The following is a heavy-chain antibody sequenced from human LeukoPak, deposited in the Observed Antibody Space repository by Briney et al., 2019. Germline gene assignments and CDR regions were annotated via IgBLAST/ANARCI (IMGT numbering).Heavy chain of an antibody. J-gene: IGHJ5*02. CDR3: ARDTQCSSTSCYGPDWFDP. CDR2: INPNSGGT. CDR1: GYTFTGYY. D-gene: IGHD2-2*01. Sequence: ASVKVSSKASGYTFTGYYMHWVRQAPGQGLEWMGWINPNSGGTNYAQKLQGRVTMTTDTSTSTAYMELRSLRSDDTAVYYCARDTQCSSTSCYGPDWFDPWGQGTLVTVSS. V-gene: IGHV1-2*02.